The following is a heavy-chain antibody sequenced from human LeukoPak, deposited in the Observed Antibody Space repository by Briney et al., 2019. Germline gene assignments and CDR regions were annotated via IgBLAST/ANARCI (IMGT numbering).Heavy chain of an antibody. Sequence: ASVKVSCKASGGTFSSYAISWVRRAPGQGLEWMGGIIPIFGTANYAQKFQGRVTITADESTSTAYMELSSLRSEDTAVYYCAREGLGFHQLLFGYFDYWGQGTLVTVSS. CDR1: GGTFSSYA. CDR2: IIPIFGTA. V-gene: IGHV1-69*01. D-gene: IGHD2-2*01. CDR3: AREGLGFHQLLFGYFDY. J-gene: IGHJ4*02.